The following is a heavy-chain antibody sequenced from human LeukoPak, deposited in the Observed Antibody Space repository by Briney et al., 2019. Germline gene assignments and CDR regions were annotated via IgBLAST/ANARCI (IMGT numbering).Heavy chain of an antibody. D-gene: IGHD3-10*01. J-gene: IGHJ6*02. V-gene: IGHV4-4*07. Sequence: PSETLSLTCTVSGGSISSYYWSWIRQPAGKGLEWIGRIYTSGSTNYNPSLKSRVTMSVDTSKNQFSLKLSSVPAADTAVYYCARDYPYGSGSYFGYYYYGMDVWGQGTTVTVSS. CDR1: GGSISSYY. CDR3: ARDYPYGSGSYFGYYYYGMDV. CDR2: IYTSGST.